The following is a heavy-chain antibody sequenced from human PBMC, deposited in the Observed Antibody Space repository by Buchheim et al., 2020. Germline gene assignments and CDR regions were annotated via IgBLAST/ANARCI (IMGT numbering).Heavy chain of an antibody. D-gene: IGHD3-10*01. Sequence: QVQLVESGGGVVQPGRSLRLSCAASGFTFSSYAMHWVRQAPGKGLEWVAVISYDGSNKYYADSVKGRFTISSDNSKNTLYLQMNSLRAEDTAVYYCARDSGLDYYYYYGMDVWGQGTT. CDR2: ISYDGSNK. CDR3: ARDSGLDYYYYYGMDV. CDR1: GFTFSSYA. J-gene: IGHJ6*02. V-gene: IGHV3-30*04.